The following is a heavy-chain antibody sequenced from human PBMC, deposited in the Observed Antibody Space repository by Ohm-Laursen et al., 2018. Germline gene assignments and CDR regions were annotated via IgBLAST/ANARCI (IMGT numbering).Heavy chain of an antibody. CDR2: INIRDT. V-gene: IGHV4-4*07. Sequence: GTLSLTCTISGGAISSYYWSWIRQPAGKGLEWIGSINIRDTNFNPSLKSRVTISVETSKNQFFLNLSSATAADTAVYYCARERGYYYGMDVWGQGTTVTVSS. J-gene: IGHJ6*02. CDR1: GGAISSYY. CDR3: ARERGYYYGMDV.